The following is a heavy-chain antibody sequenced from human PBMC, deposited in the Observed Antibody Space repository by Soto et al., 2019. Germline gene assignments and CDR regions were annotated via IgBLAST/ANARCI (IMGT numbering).Heavy chain of an antibody. J-gene: IGHJ3*02. V-gene: IGHV4-30-4*01. D-gene: IGHD6-19*01. CDR2: IYYSGST. CDR1: GGSISSGDYY. CDR3: AHYSSGRAFDI. Sequence: QVQLQESGPGLVKPSQTLSLTCTVSGGSISSGDYYWSWIRQPPGKGLEWIGYIYYSGSTYYNPSLESRVTITVDTSKNQFSLKRSSVTAADTAVYYWAHYSSGRAFDIWGQGTMVTVSS.